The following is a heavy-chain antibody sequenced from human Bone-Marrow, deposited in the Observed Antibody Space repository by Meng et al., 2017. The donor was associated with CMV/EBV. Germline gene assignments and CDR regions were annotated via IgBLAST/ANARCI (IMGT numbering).Heavy chain of an antibody. CDR3: ARSHHYDFWSGYYTFTN. J-gene: IGHJ4*02. CDR2: INHSGTA. Sequence: SETLSLTCAVYSGTFSDYYWTWIRQPPGKGLEWIGEINHSGTANYNPSLKSRVTISVDTSKNQFSLKLSSVTAADTAVYYCARSHHYDFWSGYYTFTNWGQGTLVTVSS. V-gene: IGHV4-34*01. D-gene: IGHD3-3*01. CDR1: SGTFSDYY.